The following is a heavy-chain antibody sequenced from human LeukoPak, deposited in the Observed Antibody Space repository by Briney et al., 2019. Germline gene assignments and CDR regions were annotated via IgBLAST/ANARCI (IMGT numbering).Heavy chain of an antibody. V-gene: IGHV3-21*01. J-gene: IGHJ5*02. Sequence: PGGSLRLSCAASGFTFSSYSMNWVRQAPGEGLEWVSSISSGGMWIYYADSLKGRFTISRDNAKNSLYLQMKSLRVEDTAVYYCARDAGGRTQREGWFDPWGQGTLVTVSS. CDR2: ISSGGMWI. D-gene: IGHD1-26*01. CDR3: ARDAGGRTQREGWFDP. CDR1: GFTFSSYS.